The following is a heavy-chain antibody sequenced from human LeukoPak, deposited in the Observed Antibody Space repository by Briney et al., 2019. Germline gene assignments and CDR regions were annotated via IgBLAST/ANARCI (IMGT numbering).Heavy chain of an antibody. Sequence: GGSLRLSCAASGFTFSSYSMNWVRQAPGKGLEWVSAISGSGGSTYYADSVKGRFTISRDNSKNTLYLQMNSLRAEDTAVYYCAKDSTAGVYYYYGMDVWGQGTTVTVSS. CDR1: GFTFSSYS. J-gene: IGHJ6*02. D-gene: IGHD3-10*01. CDR3: AKDSTAGVYYYYGMDV. CDR2: ISGSGGST. V-gene: IGHV3-23*01.